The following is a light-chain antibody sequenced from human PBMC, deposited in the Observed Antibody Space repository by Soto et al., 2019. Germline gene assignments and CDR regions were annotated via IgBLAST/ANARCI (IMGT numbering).Light chain of an antibody. V-gene: IGKV1-33*01. Sequence: DIQITKSPSSMSASVGDRVTITCQASQDISNYLNWYQQKPGKAPKLLLYDASNLETGVPSRFSVSGSGTDFTFTISSLQPEDIATYYCQEYDNLRLTIGGGTKVEIK. CDR2: DAS. CDR1: QDISNY. J-gene: IGKJ4*01. CDR3: QEYDNLRLT.